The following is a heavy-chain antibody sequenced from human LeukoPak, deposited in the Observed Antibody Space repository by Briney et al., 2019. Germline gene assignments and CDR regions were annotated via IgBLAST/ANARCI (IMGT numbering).Heavy chain of an antibody. D-gene: IGHD4-11*01. CDR1: KFTFSHYG. J-gene: IGHJ4*02. V-gene: IGHV3-33*06. CDR2: IWNDGSSQ. Sequence: GGSLRLSFAASKFTFSHYGMHWVRQAPGKGLEWVAVIWNDGSSQYYADSVKVRFTVSRDNSQKTLYLQMNSLRPEDTAVYYCAKDAERGFDYSNSLEKWGQGTLVTVSS. CDR3: AKDAERGFDYSNSLEK.